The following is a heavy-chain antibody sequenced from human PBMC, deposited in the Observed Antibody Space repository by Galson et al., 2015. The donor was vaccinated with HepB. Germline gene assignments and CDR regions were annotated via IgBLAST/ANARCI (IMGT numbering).Heavy chain of an antibody. CDR3: ARGDIVAVAAAIWFDP. Sequence: SLRLSCAASGFTFSSYSMHWVRQAPGKGLEWVSSISSSSSYIYYADSVKGRFTISRDNAKNSLYLQMNSLRAEDTAVYYCARGDIVAVAAAIWFDPWGQGTLVTVSS. CDR2: ISSSSSYI. D-gene: IGHD2-2*01. J-gene: IGHJ5*02. V-gene: IGHV3-21*01. CDR1: GFTFSSYS.